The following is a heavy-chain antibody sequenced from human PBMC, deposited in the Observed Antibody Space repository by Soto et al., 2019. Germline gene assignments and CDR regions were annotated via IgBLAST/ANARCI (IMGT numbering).Heavy chain of an antibody. CDR3: ARGVVWEQQQNSYYYGMDV. D-gene: IGHD6-13*01. CDR2: IYYSGST. Sequence: SETLSLTCTVSGGSISSYYWSWIRQPPGKGLEWIGYIYYSGSTNYNPSLKSRVTISLDTSKNQFSLKLSSVTAADTAVYYCARGVVWEQQQNSYYYGMDVWGQGTTVTVSS. J-gene: IGHJ6*02. CDR1: GGSISSYY. V-gene: IGHV4-59*01.